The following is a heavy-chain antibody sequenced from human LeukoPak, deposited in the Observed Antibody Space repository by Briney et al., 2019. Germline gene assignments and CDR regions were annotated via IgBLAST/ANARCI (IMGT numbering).Heavy chain of an antibody. CDR2: IYYSGST. D-gene: IGHD6-13*01. J-gene: IGHJ4*02. CDR3: AREIAAAGTDY. V-gene: IGHV4-39*02. Sequence: SETLSLTCTVSGVSISSSSYYWGWIRQPPGKGLEWIGSIYYSGSTYYNPSLKSRVTISVDTSKNQFSLKLSSVTAADTAVYYCAREIAAAGTDYWGQGTLVTVSS. CDR1: GVSISSSSYY.